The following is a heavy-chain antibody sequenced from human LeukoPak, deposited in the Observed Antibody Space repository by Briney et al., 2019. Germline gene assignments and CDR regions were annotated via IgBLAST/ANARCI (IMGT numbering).Heavy chain of an antibody. J-gene: IGHJ6*03. CDR2: IYYSGST. D-gene: IGHD2-2*01. CDR3: ARGAVVPAATNYYYYYYMDV. Sequence: SETLSLTCTVSGGSISSHYWSWIRQPPGKGLEWIGYIYYSGSTNYNPSLKSRVTISVDTSKNQFSLKLSSVTAADTAVYYCARGAVVPAATNYYYYYYMDVWGKGTTVTVSS. V-gene: IGHV4-59*11. CDR1: GGSISSHY.